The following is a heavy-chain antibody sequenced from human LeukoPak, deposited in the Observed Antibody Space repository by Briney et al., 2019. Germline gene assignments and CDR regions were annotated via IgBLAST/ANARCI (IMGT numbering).Heavy chain of an antibody. D-gene: IGHD2-2*01. CDR1: GFTFSSYG. J-gene: IGHJ4*02. V-gene: IGHV3-30*02. CDR3: AKEGSRGYCSSTSCYRAGYYFDY. Sequence: PGGSLRLSCATSGFTFSSYGMPCVRQAPGKGLECVTFIRYDGSNKYYADSVKGRFTISRDNSKNTLYLQMNSLRAEDTAVYYCAKEGSRGYCSSTSCYRAGYYFDYWGQGTLVTVSS. CDR2: IRYDGSNK.